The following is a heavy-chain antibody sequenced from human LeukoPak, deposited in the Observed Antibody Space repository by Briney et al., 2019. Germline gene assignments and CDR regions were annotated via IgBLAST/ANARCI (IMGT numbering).Heavy chain of an antibody. CDR2: ISGDGGGT. CDR3: ARQLGGSGSY. CDR1: GFTFSNSA. J-gene: IGHJ4*02. D-gene: IGHD3-10*01. V-gene: IGHV3-23*01. Sequence: GGSLRLSCAASGFTFSNSAMSWVRQAPGKGLEWVSAISGDGGGTYYADSVKGRFTISRDNSKNSVYLQMNSLRAEDTAVYYCARQLGGSGSYWGRGTLVTVSS.